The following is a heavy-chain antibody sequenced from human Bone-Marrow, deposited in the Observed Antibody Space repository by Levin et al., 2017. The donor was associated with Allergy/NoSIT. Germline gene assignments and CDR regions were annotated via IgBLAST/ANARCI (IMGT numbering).Heavy chain of an antibody. CDR1: GYTFTGYY. V-gene: IGHV1-2*02. J-gene: IGHJ6*02. CDR3: ARGGLRFLEWSYKHYYYYGMDV. CDR2: INPNSGGT. D-gene: IGHD3-3*01. Sequence: PGESLKISCKASGYTFTGYYMHWVRQAPGQGLEWMGWINPNSGGTNYAQKFQGRVTMTRDTSISTAYMELSRLRSDDTAVYYCARGGLRFLEWSYKHYYYYGMDVWGQGTTVTVSS.